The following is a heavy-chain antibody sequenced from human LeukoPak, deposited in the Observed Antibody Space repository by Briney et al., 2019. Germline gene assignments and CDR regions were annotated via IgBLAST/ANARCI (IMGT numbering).Heavy chain of an antibody. CDR2: IYYSGST. CDR1: GGSISSSSYY. J-gene: IGHJ4*02. V-gene: IGHV4-39*01. Sequence: PSETLSLTCTVSGGSISSSSYYWGWIRQPPGKGLEWIGSIYYSGSTYYNPSLKSRVTISVDTSKNQFSLKLSSVTAADTAVYYCARHVYNWKLYYFDYWGQGTLVTVSS. D-gene: IGHD1-1*01. CDR3: ARHVYNWKLYYFDY.